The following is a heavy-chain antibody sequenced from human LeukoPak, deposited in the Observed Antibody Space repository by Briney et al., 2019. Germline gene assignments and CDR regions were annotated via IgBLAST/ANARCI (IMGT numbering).Heavy chain of an antibody. Sequence: LTGGSLRLSCAASGFTFDDYGMSWVRHAPGKGLEWVSGINWNGGSTGYADSVKGRFTISRDNAKNSLYLQMNSLRAEDTALYHCARGPFRSGWPYYFDYWGQGTLVTVSS. D-gene: IGHD6-19*01. CDR3: ARGPFRSGWPYYFDY. V-gene: IGHV3-20*01. J-gene: IGHJ4*02. CDR2: INWNGGST. CDR1: GFTFDDYG.